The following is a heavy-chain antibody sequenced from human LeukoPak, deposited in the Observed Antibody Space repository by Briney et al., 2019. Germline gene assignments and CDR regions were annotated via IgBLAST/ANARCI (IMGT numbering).Heavy chain of an antibody. J-gene: IGHJ4*02. V-gene: IGHV3-11*01. D-gene: IGHD6-19*01. CDR1: GFTFSDYY. Sequence: NPGGSLRLSCAVSGFTFSDYYMSWIRQAPGKGLEWVSYISSGGSTISHADSVKGRFTISRDNAENSLYLQMNSLRAEDTAVYYCAKRQDSSGWQNYFDFWGQGTLVTVSS. CDR2: ISSGGSTI. CDR3: AKRQDSSGWQNYFDF.